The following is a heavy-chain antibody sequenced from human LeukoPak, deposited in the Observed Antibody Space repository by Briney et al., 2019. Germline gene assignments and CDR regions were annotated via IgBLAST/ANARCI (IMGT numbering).Heavy chain of an antibody. Sequence: SETLSLTCTVSGGSISSYYWSWIRQPPGKGLEWIGYIYYSGSTNYNPSLKSRVTISVDTSKNQFSLKLSSVTAADTAVYYCARWGYYYDGSGLDYWGQGTLVTVSP. D-gene: IGHD3-22*01. V-gene: IGHV4-59*01. J-gene: IGHJ4*02. CDR2: IYYSGST. CDR3: ARWGYYYDGSGLDY. CDR1: GGSISSYY.